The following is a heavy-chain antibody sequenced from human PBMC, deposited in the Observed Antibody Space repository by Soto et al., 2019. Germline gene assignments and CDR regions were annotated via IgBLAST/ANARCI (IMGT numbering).Heavy chain of an antibody. Sequence: PGGSLRLSCAASGFTFSSYAIIWVRQAPGKGLEWVSTISGGGDSTNYADSVKDHFTISRDNSKNTLYLQMNSLRAEDTAVYYCAKADPYGDYAGQFDPWGQGTLVTVSS. CDR1: GFTFSSYA. CDR3: AKADPYGDYAGQFDP. CDR2: ISGGGDST. J-gene: IGHJ5*02. D-gene: IGHD4-17*01. V-gene: IGHV3-23*01.